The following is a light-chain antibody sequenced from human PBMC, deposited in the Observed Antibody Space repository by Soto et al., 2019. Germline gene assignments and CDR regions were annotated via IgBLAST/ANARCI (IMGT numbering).Light chain of an antibody. CDR2: GAS. CDR1: QSVSSY. CDR3: QQYNNWPPIT. J-gene: IGKJ5*01. V-gene: IGKV3-15*01. Sequence: EIVLTQSPDTLFFSPGERATLSCRASQSVSSYLAWYQQKPGQAPRLLIYGASTRATGIPARFSGSGSGTEFALTISSLQSEDFAVYYCQQYNNWPPITFGQGTRLEIK.